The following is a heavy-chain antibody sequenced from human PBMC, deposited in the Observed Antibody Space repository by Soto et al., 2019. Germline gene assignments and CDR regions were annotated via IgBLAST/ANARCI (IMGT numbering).Heavy chain of an antibody. J-gene: IGHJ6*02. D-gene: IGHD6-13*01. V-gene: IGHV3-23*01. CDR1: GFTFSSYA. CDR3: AKDREGSSWYRYYYYGMDV. Sequence: EVQLLESGGGLVQPGGSLRLSCAASGFTFSSYAMSWVRQAPGKGLEWVSASSGSGGSTYYADSVKGRFTISRDNSKNTLYLQMNSLRAEDTAVYYCAKDREGSSWYRYYYYGMDVGGQGTTVTVSS. CDR2: SSGSGGST.